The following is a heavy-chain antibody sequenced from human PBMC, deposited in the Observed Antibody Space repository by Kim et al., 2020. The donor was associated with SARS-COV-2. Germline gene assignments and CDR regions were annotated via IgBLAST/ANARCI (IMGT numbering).Heavy chain of an antibody. CDR3: ARFGYSYGSDYFDY. CDR1: GGSISSGGYY. Sequence: SETLSLTCTVSGGSISSGGYYWSWIRQHPGKGLEWIGYIYYSGSTYYNPSLKSRVTISVDKSKNQFSLKLSSVTAADTAVYYCARFGYSYGSDYFDYWGQGTLVTVSS. D-gene: IGHD5-18*01. J-gene: IGHJ4*02. CDR2: IYYSGST. V-gene: IGHV4-31*03.